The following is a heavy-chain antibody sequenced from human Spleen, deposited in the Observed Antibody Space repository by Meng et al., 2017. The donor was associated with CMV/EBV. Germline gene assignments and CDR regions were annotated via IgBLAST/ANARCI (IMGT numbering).Heavy chain of an antibody. CDR3: ARGPRTIFGVVITQNWFDP. V-gene: IGHV4-34*01. CDR2: INHSGST. Sequence: SFSGYYWSWIRQPPGKGMEWIGEINHSGSTNYNPSLKSRVTISVDTSKNQFSLKLSSVTAADTAVYYCARGPRTIFGVVITQNWFDPWGQGTLVTVSS. J-gene: IGHJ5*02. D-gene: IGHD3-3*01. CDR1: SFSGYY.